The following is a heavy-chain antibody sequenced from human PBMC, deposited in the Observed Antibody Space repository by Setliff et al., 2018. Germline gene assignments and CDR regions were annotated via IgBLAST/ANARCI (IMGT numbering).Heavy chain of an antibody. CDR2: VHFTGST. J-gene: IGHJ4*02. CDR1: GASIRNFY. D-gene: IGHD1-1*01. Sequence: KPSETLSLTCNVTGASIRNFYWTWIRQPPGKGLEWIGYVHFTGSTNYNPSLKSRVTMSVDVSKSQFSLRLSSVTAADTAVYYCARMVGSNNSPEDFDYWGLGTLVTVSS. V-gene: IGHV4-59*01. CDR3: ARMVGSNNSPEDFDY.